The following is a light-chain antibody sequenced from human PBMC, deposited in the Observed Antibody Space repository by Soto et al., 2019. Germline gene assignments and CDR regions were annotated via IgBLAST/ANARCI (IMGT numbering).Light chain of an antibody. J-gene: IGLJ1*01. CDR1: TSNVANNF. CDR2: DDI. Sequence: QPVLTQPPSVSAAPGQKVTISCSGTTSNVANNFVSWYQQFPGKAPKLLIYDDIRRPSGIPDRFSASKSGTSATLGITGLQTGDEADYYCGSWDGSLTANVFGTGTKVTVL. CDR3: GSWDGSLTANV. V-gene: IGLV1-51*01.